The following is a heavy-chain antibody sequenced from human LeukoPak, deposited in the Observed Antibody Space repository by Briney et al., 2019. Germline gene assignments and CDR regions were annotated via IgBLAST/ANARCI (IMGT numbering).Heavy chain of an antibody. CDR2: IYYSGST. J-gene: IGHJ4*02. CDR1: GGSISSGGYY. V-gene: IGHV4-31*03. CDR3: ARGGSGYSYGYGKYFDY. Sequence: SQTLSLTCTVSGGSISSGGYYWSWIRQHPGKGLEWIGYIYYSGSTYYNPSLKSRVTISVDTSKNQFSLKLSSVTAADTAVYYCARGGSGYSYGYGKYFDYWGQGTLVTVSS. D-gene: IGHD5-18*01.